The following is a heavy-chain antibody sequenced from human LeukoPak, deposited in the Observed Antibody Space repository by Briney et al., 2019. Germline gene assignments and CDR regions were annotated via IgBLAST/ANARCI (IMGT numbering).Heavy chain of an antibody. CDR1: GSRFTNYW. CDR3: ARPLRDGSYDAFDI. CDR2: IYPGDSLT. J-gene: IGHJ3*02. V-gene: IGHV5-51*01. D-gene: IGHD2-15*01. Sequence: GESLKISCKGSGSRFTNYWIGWVRQMPGKGLEWMGIIYPGDSLTRYSPSFQGHVTISADRSITTAYLQWSSLTAADTAMYYCARPLRDGSYDAFDIWGQGTRVTVSS.